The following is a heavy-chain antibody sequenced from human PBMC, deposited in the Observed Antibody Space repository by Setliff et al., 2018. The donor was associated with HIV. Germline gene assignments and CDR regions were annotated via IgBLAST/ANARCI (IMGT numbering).Heavy chain of an antibody. V-gene: IGHV1-69*13. J-gene: IGHJ6*03. D-gene: IGHD3-16*01. CDR2: ITPMFGTA. CDR3: AASTEMVTFGYSYYYMDV. Sequence: SVKVSCKASGGTFSSFGISWVRQAPGRGLEWMGGITPMFGTAKYAQKFQGRVTITADESTSTFYMEMSSLRSEDTAVYYCAASTEMVTFGYSYYYMDVWGKGTTVTVSS. CDR1: GGTFSSFG.